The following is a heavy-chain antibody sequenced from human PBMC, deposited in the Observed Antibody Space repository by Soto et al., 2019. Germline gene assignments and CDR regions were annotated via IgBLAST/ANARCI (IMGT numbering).Heavy chain of an antibody. CDR2: INHSGST. Sequence: SETLSLTCAFYGLSFSGYYWIWIRQPPGKGLEWIGEINHSGSTNYNPSLKSRVTISVDTSKNQFSLKLSSVTAADTAVYYCARDRGYSGYGPYYFDYWGQGTLVTVSS. CDR1: GLSFSGYY. D-gene: IGHD5-12*01. CDR3: ARDRGYSGYGPYYFDY. V-gene: IGHV4-34*01. J-gene: IGHJ4*02.